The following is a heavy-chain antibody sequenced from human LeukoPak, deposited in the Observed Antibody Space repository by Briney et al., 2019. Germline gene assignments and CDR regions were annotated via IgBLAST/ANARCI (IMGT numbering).Heavy chain of an antibody. D-gene: IGHD3-16*02. CDR2: ISYDGSNK. CDR1: GFTFSSYA. CDR3: ASEIMITFGGVIANDY. V-gene: IGHV3-30-3*01. Sequence: PGGSLRLSCAASGFTFSSYAMHWVRQAPGKGLEWVAVISYDGSNKYYADSVKGRFTISRDNSKNTLYLQMNSLRAEDTAVYYCASEIMITFGGVIANDYWGQGTLVTVSS. J-gene: IGHJ4*02.